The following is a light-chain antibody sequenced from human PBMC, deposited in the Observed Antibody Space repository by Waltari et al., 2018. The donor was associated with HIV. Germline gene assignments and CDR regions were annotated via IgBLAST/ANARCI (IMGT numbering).Light chain of an antibody. Sequence: SYVLAQPPSVSVAPEKTARITCGGNHIGSKSVHWYQQKPGQAPVVVIYYDSDRPSGIPERFSGSNSGNTATLTISRVEAGDEADYYCQVWDSSSDAYVFGTGTKVTVL. CDR1: HIGSKS. V-gene: IGLV3-21*04. CDR3: QVWDSSSDAYV. J-gene: IGLJ1*01. CDR2: YDS.